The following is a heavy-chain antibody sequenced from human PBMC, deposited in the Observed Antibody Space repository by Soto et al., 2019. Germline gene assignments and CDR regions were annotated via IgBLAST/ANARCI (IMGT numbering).Heavy chain of an antibody. CDR1: GYTFTSYD. V-gene: IGHV1-8*01. J-gene: IGHJ4*02. CDR3: AREGYFDGSDLKGLDY. D-gene: IGHD3-9*01. CDR2: MNPNSGNT. Sequence: QVQLVQSGAEVKKPGASVKVSCKASGYTFTSYDINWVRQATGQGLEWMGWMNPNSGNTGYAQKFQGRVTMTRNTSISTAYMELSSLRSEDTAVYYCAREGYFDGSDLKGLDYWGQGTLVTVSS.